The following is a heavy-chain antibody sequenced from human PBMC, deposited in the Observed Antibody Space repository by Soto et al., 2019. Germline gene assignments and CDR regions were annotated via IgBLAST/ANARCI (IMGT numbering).Heavy chain of an antibody. CDR2: INPSGGTT. Sequence: ALVKVSCKASGYTSTRYNVHWVRQAPGQGLEWMAIINPSGGTTYYVQKFEGRVTLTTDTSTSTVYMELSSLRSDDTAVYYCARVRGGGSEYFFDYWGQGTLVTVSS. D-gene: IGHD2-15*01. CDR1: GYTSTRYN. J-gene: IGHJ4*02. V-gene: IGHV1-46*01. CDR3: ARVRGGGSEYFFDY.